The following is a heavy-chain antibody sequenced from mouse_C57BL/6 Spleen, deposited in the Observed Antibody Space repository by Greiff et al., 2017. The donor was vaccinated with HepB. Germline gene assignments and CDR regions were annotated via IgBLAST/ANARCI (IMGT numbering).Heavy chain of an antibody. Sequence: QVQLKQSGAELVKPGASVKLSCKASGYTFTSYWMHWVKQRPGQGLEWIGMIHPNSGSTNYNEKFKSKATLTVDKSSSTAYMQLSSLTAEDSAVYCCARGVIYCDYDAWFAYWGQGTLVTVSA. V-gene: IGHV1-64*01. CDR1: GYTFTSYW. J-gene: IGHJ3*01. CDR3: ARGVIYCDYDAWFAY. D-gene: IGHD2-4*01. CDR2: IHPNSGST.